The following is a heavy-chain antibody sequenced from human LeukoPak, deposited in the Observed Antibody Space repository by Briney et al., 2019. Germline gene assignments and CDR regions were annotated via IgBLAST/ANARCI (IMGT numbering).Heavy chain of an antibody. Sequence: ASVKVSCKASGYTFTGYYMHWVRQAPGQGLEWMGLINPNSGGTNYAKKFQGRVTMTRDTSISTAYMELSRLRSDDTAVYYCAGAGTTGTTRWNWGQGTLVTVSS. CDR1: GYTFTGYY. J-gene: IGHJ4*02. V-gene: IGHV1-2*02. CDR3: AGAGTTGTTRWN. D-gene: IGHD1-1*01. CDR2: INPNSGGT.